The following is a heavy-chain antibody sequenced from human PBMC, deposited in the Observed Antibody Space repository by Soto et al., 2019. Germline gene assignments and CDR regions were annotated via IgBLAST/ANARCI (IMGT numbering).Heavy chain of an antibody. D-gene: IGHD1-26*01. J-gene: IGHJ4*02. CDR3: AREVGGTYSYFDY. CDR2: INPNTGGT. V-gene: IGHV1-2*02. CDR1: GYTFTGYY. Sequence: QVHLVQSGAEVNQPGASVKVSCKASGYTFTGYYIHWVRQAPGQGLEWMGWINPNTGGTNYAQKFQGRVTMTRDTSFSTAYMELRALRSDDTAVYYCAREVGGTYSYFDYWGQGTLVTVSS.